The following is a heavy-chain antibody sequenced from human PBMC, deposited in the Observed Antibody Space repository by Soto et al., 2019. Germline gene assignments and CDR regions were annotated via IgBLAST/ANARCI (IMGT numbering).Heavy chain of an antibody. Sequence: QVQLQESGPGLVKPSQTLSLTCAISGDSVSSNSAAWNWIRLSPSRGLEWLARTYYRSRWYNDSAVSVRSRITVNPDTSKNQFSLQLTSVTAEDTAVYYCAGTTSHQWYYMDVWGKGTTVTVSS. D-gene: IGHD1-7*01. J-gene: IGHJ6*03. CDR2: TYYRSRWYN. V-gene: IGHV6-1*01. CDR3: AGTTSHQWYYMDV. CDR1: GDSVSSNSAA.